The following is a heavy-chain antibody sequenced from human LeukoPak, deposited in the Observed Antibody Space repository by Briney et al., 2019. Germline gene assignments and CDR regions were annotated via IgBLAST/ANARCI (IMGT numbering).Heavy chain of an antibody. D-gene: IGHD3-22*01. CDR2: VRSKANSYAT. J-gene: IGHJ6*03. Sequence: GGSLRLSCAGSGFTFSGSLIHWVRQASGKGLEWVGLVRSKANSYATSYAASVKGRFTISRDDSKNTAYLQMNSLNTEDTAIYYCTSRDNYDSSYYMDVWGEGTTVTVSS. V-gene: IGHV3-73*01. CDR3: TSRDNYDSSYYMDV. CDR1: GFTFSGSL.